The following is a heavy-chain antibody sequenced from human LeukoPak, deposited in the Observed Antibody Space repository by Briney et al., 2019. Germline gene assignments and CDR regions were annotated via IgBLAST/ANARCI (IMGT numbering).Heavy chain of an antibody. CDR2: ISDSGTT. J-gene: IGHJ6*03. CDR1: GGSISRYY. V-gene: IGHV4-59*01. D-gene: IGHD1-1*01. CDR3: ARVTWFPGTSYYYMDV. Sequence: SETLSLTCTVSGGSISRYYWSWIRQPPGKGLEWFGYISDSGTTNYNPSLKSRVTISVDTSKKEFSLKLSSVTAADTAVYYCARVTWFPGTSYYYMDVWGKGTTVTVSS.